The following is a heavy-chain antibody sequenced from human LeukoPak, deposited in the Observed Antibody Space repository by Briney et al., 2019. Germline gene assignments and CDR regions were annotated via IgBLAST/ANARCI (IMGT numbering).Heavy chain of an antibody. CDR3: ARHRDRGFDI. CDR2: IYPGDSET. CDR1: GYSFTNYW. D-gene: IGHD2-15*01. Sequence: KNGESLKISCKGSGYSFTNYWIGWVRQMPGKGLEWMGIIYPGDSETRYSPSFQGQVTISADKSINTANLQWNSLKASGTAMYYCARHRDRGFDIWGQGTMVTVSS. V-gene: IGHV5-51*01. J-gene: IGHJ3*02.